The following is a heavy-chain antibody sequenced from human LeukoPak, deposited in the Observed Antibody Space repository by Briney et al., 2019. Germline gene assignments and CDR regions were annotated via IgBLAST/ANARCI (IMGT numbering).Heavy chain of an antibody. D-gene: IGHD4-23*01. CDR2: ISNTGST. Sequence: SETLSLTCTVSGGSITSDTYYWNWIRQPAGKGLVWIGHISNTGSTNYNPSRKMRVTISIYTAKNQFSLKLSSVTAADTAVYYCARDLFVVTRRDAFDIWGQGTMVTVSS. CDR1: GGSITSDTYY. V-gene: IGHV4-61*09. J-gene: IGHJ3*02. CDR3: ARDLFVVTRRDAFDI.